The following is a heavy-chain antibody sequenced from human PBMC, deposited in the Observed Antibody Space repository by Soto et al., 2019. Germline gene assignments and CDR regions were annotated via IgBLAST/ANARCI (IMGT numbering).Heavy chain of an antibody. Sequence: QVQLQESGPGLVKPSETLSLTCTVSGASISGFYWSWIRKSAGKGLEWIGRIYATGTTDYNPSLKSRVIMSVDTSKKQFSLKLRSVTAADTAVYYCVRDGTKTLRDWFDPWGQGNSVTVSS. CDR1: GASISGFY. V-gene: IGHV4-4*07. D-gene: IGHD1-1*01. J-gene: IGHJ5*02. CDR3: VRDGTKTLRDWFDP. CDR2: IYATGTT.